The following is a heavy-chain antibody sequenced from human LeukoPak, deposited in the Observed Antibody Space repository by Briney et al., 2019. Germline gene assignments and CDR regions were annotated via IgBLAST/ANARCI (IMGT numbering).Heavy chain of an antibody. V-gene: IGHV1-2*02. Sequence: ASVKVSCKASGYTFTGYYMHWVRQAPGQGLEWMGWINPNSGGTNYAQKFQGRVTMTRDTSISTAYMELSRLRSDDTAVYYCAREGALVETAGFFYYGMDVWGQGTTVTVSS. CDR3: AREGALVETAGFFYYGMDV. CDR2: INPNSGGT. D-gene: IGHD5-18*01. J-gene: IGHJ6*02. CDR1: GYTFTGYY.